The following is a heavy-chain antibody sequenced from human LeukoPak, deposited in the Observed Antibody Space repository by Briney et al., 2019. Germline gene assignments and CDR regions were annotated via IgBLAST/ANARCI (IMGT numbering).Heavy chain of an antibody. D-gene: IGHD2-15*01. Sequence: GGPLRLSCAASGFTFSYFWMSWVRQAPGRGLDWVANIKQDGSEQYYVDSVKGRFTISRDNAKNSLYLQMNSLRAEDTAVYYCARMRSYCSGGSCPKAHTFDIWGQGTMVTVSS. J-gene: IGHJ3*02. CDR3: ARMRSYCSGGSCPKAHTFDI. CDR1: GFTFSYFW. V-gene: IGHV3-7*01. CDR2: IKQDGSEQ.